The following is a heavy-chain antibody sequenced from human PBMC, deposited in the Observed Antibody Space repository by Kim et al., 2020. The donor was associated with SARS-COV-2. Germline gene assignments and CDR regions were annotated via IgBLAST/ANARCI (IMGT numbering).Heavy chain of an antibody. CDR2: ISGDSGAI. J-gene: IGHJ4*02. Sequence: GGSLRLSCAASGFTFSAYSMNWVRQAPGRGLEWISYISGDSGAIYYADSVEGRFTISRDNAKNSLSLQMDNLRDEDTAVYFCARDLHWAFAYWGQGALVT. V-gene: IGHV3-48*02. CDR1: GFTFSAYS. D-gene: IGHD7-27*01. CDR3: ARDLHWAFAY.